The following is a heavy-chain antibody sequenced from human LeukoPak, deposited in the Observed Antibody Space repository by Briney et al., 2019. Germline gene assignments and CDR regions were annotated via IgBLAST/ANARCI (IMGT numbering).Heavy chain of an antibody. D-gene: IGHD3-10*01. CDR1: GGSISSYY. Sequence: PSETLSLTCTVSGGSISSYYWSWIRQPPGKGPEWIGYIYYSGSTNYNPSLKSRVTISVDTSKNQFSLKLGSVTAADTAVYYCARGPTRSASENYYGTFDYWGQGTLVTVSS. CDR2: IYYSGST. V-gene: IGHV4-59*01. CDR3: ARGPTRSASENYYGTFDY. J-gene: IGHJ4*02.